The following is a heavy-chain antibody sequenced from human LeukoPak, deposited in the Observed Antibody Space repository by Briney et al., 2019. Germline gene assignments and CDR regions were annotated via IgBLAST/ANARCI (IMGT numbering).Heavy chain of an antibody. D-gene: IGHD3-10*01. Sequence: GASVKVSCKASGYTFTGYYMHWVRQAPGQGLEWMGRINPNSGNTGYAQKFQGRVTMTRNTSISTAYMELSSLRSEDTAVYYCASGGVPFDYWGQGTLVTVSS. CDR3: ASGGVPFDY. J-gene: IGHJ4*02. CDR1: GYTFTGYY. V-gene: IGHV1-8*02. CDR2: INPNSGNT.